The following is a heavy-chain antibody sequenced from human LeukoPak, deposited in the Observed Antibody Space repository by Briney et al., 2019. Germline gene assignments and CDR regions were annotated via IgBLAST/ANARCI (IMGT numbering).Heavy chain of an antibody. Sequence: GGSLRLSCAASAFTFSSYGMNWLRQAPGKGLEWVAFIRSDGSNTYYADSVRGRFTISRDNSKNTLFLQMNSLRAEDTAVYYCAKDRWVHSISSLRSGDYFDYWGQGTLVTVSS. J-gene: IGHJ4*02. CDR1: AFTFSSYG. CDR3: AKDRWVHSISSLRSGDYFDY. V-gene: IGHV3-30*02. CDR2: IRSDGSNT. D-gene: IGHD3-16*01.